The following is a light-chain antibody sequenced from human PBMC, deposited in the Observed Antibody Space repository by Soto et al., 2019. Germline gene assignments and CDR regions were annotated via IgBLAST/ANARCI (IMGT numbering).Light chain of an antibody. V-gene: IGKV3-11*01. CDR3: QHRTNYWT. CDR2: DAS. Sequence: EIVLTQSPATLSLSPGERATLSCRASQSVSSFLAWYQQKPGQAPRLLIYDASNRATGIPARFSGSGSGTDFTLTISILEPEDFAVYYCQHRTNYWTFGQGTKVEIK. J-gene: IGKJ1*01. CDR1: QSVSSF.